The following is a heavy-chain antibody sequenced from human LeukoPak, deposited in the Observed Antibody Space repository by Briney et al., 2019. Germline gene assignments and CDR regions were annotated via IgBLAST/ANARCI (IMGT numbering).Heavy chain of an antibody. CDR1: GFTFSGYSGYT. CDR3: ARATDYFDY. Sequence: GGSLRLSCAASGFTFSGYSGYTMNWVRQAPGKGLEWVSSISTSSTYIYYADSVKGRFTISRDNAKNSLYLQMNSLRAEDTAVYYCARATDYFDYWGQGTLVTVSS. J-gene: IGHJ4*02. V-gene: IGHV3-21*01. CDR2: ISTSSTYI.